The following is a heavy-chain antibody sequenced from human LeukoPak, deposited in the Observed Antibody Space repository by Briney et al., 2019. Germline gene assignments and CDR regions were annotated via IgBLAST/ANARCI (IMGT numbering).Heavy chain of an antibody. Sequence: GGSLRLSCAASGFTFDDYAMHWVRQAPGKGLEWVSGISWNSGSIGYADSVKGRFTISRDNAKNSLYLQMNSLRAEDMALYYCAKASEYYYYDSSGYYRTAPGAFDIWGQGTMVTVSS. J-gene: IGHJ3*02. CDR3: AKASEYYYYDSSGYYRTAPGAFDI. V-gene: IGHV3-9*03. D-gene: IGHD3-22*01. CDR1: GFTFDDYA. CDR2: ISWNSGSI.